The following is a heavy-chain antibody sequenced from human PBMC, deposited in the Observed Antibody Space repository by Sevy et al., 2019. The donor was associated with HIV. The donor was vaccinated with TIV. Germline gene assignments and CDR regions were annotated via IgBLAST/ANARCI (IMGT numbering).Heavy chain of an antibody. CDR1: GYTLSQLS. V-gene: IGHV1-24*01. CDR3: AITKDYYDNSGYPFDY. Sequence: ASVKVSCKVSGYTLSQLSMHWVRQAPGKGLEWMGTFDPEDGETIYAQKFQGRVTMTEDKSTDTAYMQLTSLRSEDTAAFYCAITKDYYDNSGYPFDYWGLGILVTVSS. J-gene: IGHJ4*02. CDR2: FDPEDGET. D-gene: IGHD3-22*01.